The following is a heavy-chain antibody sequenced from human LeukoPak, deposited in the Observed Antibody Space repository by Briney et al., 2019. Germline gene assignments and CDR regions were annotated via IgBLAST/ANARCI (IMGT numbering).Heavy chain of an antibody. D-gene: IGHD2-2*02. CDR1: GGSFSGYY. Sequence: SETLSLTCAVYGGSFSGYYWSWIRQPPGKGLEWIGEINHSGSTNYNPSLKSRVTISVDTSKNQFSLKLSSVTAADTAVYYCARGRGSYTGYNWFDPWGQGSLVTVSS. J-gene: IGHJ5*02. CDR3: ARGRGSYTGYNWFDP. CDR2: INHSGST. V-gene: IGHV4-34*01.